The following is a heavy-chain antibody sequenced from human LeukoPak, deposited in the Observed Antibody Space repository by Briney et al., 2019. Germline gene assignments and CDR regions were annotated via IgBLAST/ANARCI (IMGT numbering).Heavy chain of an antibody. Sequence: ASVSVSCEASGYTFTGYYLHWVRQAPGHGLEWMGWINPNNGGTNYAQAFQGSVTITSDTSVHTTHIDLSTLSSDDSAVYFLGRANIVARLTTQFDCWGQGTLVTAAS. D-gene: IGHD5-12*01. CDR3: GRANIVARLTTQFDC. CDR1: GYTFTGYY. J-gene: IGHJ4*02. V-gene: IGHV1-2*02. CDR2: INPNNGGT.